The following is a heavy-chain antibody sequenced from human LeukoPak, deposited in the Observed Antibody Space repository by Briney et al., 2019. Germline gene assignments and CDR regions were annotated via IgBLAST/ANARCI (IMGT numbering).Heavy chain of an antibody. Sequence: GGSLRLSCAISGFTFSGCELTWVRQAPGKGLEWISYISRSGNTIYYAVSVKGRFTTSRDNAKNSLYLQVNSLRVEDTAVYYCARVATMVRVPLDALDIWGQGTMVSVSS. CDR1: GFTFSGCE. CDR3: ARVATMVRVPLDALDI. J-gene: IGHJ3*02. D-gene: IGHD3-10*01. CDR2: ISRSGNTI. V-gene: IGHV3-48*03.